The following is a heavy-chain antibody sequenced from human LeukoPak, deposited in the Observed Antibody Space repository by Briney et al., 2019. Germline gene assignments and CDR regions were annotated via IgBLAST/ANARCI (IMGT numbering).Heavy chain of an antibody. J-gene: IGHJ4*02. D-gene: IGHD6-13*01. CDR3: ARDIAAAGYFDY. V-gene: IGHV3-33*08. Sequence: GGSLRLSCAASGFTFSSYWMSWVRQAPGKGLEWVAVIWYDGSNKYYADSVKGRFTISRDNSKNTLYLQMNSLRAEDTAVYYCARDIAAAGYFDYWGQGTLVTVSS. CDR1: GFTFSSYW. CDR2: IWYDGSNK.